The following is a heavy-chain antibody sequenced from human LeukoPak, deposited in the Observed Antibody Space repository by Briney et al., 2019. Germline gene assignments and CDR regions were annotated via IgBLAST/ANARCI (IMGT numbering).Heavy chain of an antibody. Sequence: GESLKISCKGSGYSFTSYWIGWVRQMPGKGLEWMGIIYPGDSDTRYSPSFQGQVTISADKSISTAYLQWSSLKASDTAMHYCARLHLGRTWNDPWNYYYYYMDVWGKGTTVTISS. J-gene: IGHJ6*03. CDR3: ARLHLGRTWNDPWNYYYYYMDV. V-gene: IGHV5-51*01. CDR2: IYPGDSDT. CDR1: GYSFTSYW. D-gene: IGHD1-1*01.